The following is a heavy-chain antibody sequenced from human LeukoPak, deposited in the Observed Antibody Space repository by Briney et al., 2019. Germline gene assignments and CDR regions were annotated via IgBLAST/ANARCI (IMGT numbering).Heavy chain of an antibody. V-gene: IGHV3-30*03. CDR2: ISYDGSNK. D-gene: IGHD5-18*01. CDR1: GFTSSSYG. CDR3: ASGGYSYVYPAHY. Sequence: GRSLRLSCAASGFTSSSYGMHWVRQAPGKGLEWVAVISYDGSNKYYADSVKGRFTISRDNSKNTLYLQMNSLRAEDTAVYYCASGGYSYVYPAHYWGQGTLVTVSS. J-gene: IGHJ4*02.